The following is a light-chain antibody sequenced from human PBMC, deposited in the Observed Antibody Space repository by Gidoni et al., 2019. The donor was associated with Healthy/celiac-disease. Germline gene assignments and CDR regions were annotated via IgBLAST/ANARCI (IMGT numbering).Light chain of an antibody. CDR1: QSVSSY. J-gene: IGKJ1*01. Sequence: PATLSASAGDRATLSCRASQSVSSYLAWYQQKPGQAPRLLIYDASNRATGIPARFSGSGSGTDFTLTISSLEPEDFAVYYCQQSSNWLRTFGQGTKVEIK. CDR3: QQSSNWLRT. CDR2: DAS. V-gene: IGKV3-11*01.